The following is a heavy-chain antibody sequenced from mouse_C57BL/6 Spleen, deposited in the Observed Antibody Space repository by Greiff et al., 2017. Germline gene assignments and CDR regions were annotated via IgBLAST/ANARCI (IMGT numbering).Heavy chain of an antibody. CDR2: ISSGSSTI. D-gene: IGHD6-1*01. V-gene: IGHV5-17*01. CDR1: GFTFSDYG. J-gene: IGHJ1*03. CDR3: AWPSRDRLWYVDV. Sequence: EVQVVESGGGLVKPGGSLKLSCAASGFTFSDYGMHWVRQAPEKGLEWVAYISSGSSTIYYADTVKGRFTISRDNAKNTLFLQMTILRSEDTSMYYCAWPSRDRLWYVDVGGTGTTVTVSS.